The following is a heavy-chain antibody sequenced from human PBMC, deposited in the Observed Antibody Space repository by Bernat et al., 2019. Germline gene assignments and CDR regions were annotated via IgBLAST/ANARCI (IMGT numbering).Heavy chain of an antibody. CDR1: GYSISSGYY. J-gene: IGHJ5*02. Sequence: QVQLQESGPGLVKPSETLSLTCAVSGYSISSGYYWGWIRQPPGKGLEWIGSIYHSGSTYYNPSLKSRVTITVDTSKNQFSRQLSSVTAADTAMYYCARSPGRITGINWFDPWGQGTLVTVSS. V-gene: IGHV4-38-2*01. CDR3: ARSPGRITGINWFDP. D-gene: IGHD1-20*01. CDR2: IYHSGST.